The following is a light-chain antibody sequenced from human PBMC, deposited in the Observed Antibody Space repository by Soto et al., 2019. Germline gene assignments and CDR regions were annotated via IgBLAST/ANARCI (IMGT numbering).Light chain of an antibody. Sequence: QSVLTQPPSVSGAPGQRVTISCTGSSSNIGAGYDVHWYQQLPGTAPKLLIYGNSNRPSGVPDRFSGSKSGTSASLAITGLQDEDEADYYCQSDDSSLSGSVFGGGTKVTVL. J-gene: IGLJ2*01. CDR2: GNS. CDR1: SSNIGAGYD. V-gene: IGLV1-40*01. CDR3: QSDDSSLSGSV.